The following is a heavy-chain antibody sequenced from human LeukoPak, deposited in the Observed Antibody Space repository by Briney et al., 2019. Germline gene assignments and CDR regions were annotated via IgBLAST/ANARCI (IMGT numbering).Heavy chain of an antibody. CDR3: ARPLFCAFDNCGYWLDP. J-gene: IGHJ5*02. D-gene: IGHD1-20*01. Sequence: SVKVSCKTSGYTFTKYLVHWVRQAPGQGLEWVGTINPNGDATNYAPRLQGRLTLTQDTSTSTVYMELRGLTPDDTAVYYCARPLFCAFDNCGYWLDPWGPGTLVTVSS. CDR2: INPNGDAT. V-gene: IGHV1-46*01. CDR1: GYTFTKYL.